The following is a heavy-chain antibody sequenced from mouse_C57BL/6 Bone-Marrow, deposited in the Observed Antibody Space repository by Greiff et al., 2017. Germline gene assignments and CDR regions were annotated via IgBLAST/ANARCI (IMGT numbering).Heavy chain of an antibody. CDR3: ARQGE. V-gene: IGHV5-9*01. J-gene: IGHJ3*02. Sequence: EVQRVESGGGLVKPGGSLKLSRAASGFTFSSYTMSWVRQTPEKRLEWVATISGGGGNTYYPDSVKGRFTISRDNAKNTLYLQMSSLRSEDTALYYCARQGEWGQGTLVTVSA. CDR1: GFTFSSYT. CDR2: ISGGGGNT.